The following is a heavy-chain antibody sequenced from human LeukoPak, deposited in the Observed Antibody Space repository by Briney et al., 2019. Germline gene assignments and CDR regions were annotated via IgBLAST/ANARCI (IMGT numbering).Heavy chain of an antibody. J-gene: IGHJ5*02. CDR1: GRSLSSSSYY. CDR3: ARIVYGTMVRGVMRDNWFDP. Sequence: SQTLSLTCTVSGRSLSSSSYYWGWIRQPPGKGLEWIGRIYYNGSTYYNPSLKRRVTITVDTSKNQSSLKLSSVTAADTAVYYCARIVYGTMVRGVMRDNWFDPWGQGTLVTVSS. V-gene: IGHV4-39*01. D-gene: IGHD3-10*01. CDR2: IYYNGST.